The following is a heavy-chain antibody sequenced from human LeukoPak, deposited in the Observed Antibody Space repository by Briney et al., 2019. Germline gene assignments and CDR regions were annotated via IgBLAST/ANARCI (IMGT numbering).Heavy chain of an antibody. CDR1: GFTFSGSD. V-gene: IGHV3-73*01. J-gene: IGHJ4*02. CDR2: ITTKPDNYAT. D-gene: IGHD6-19*01. Sequence: GGSLCLYSAASGFTFSGSDIHWVRQASGKGLEWVGRITTKPDNYATAYAASVKGRFTISRDDSESTAYLQMNSLKTEDTAVYYCTTYRSGHYWGQGTLVTVSS. CDR3: TTYRSGHY.